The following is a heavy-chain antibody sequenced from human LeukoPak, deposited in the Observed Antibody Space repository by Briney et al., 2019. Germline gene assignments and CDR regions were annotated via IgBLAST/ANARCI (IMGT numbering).Heavy chain of an antibody. V-gene: IGHV4-59*01. D-gene: IGHD3-10*01. CDR1: GGSISSYY. Sequence: PSETLSLTCTVSGGSISSYYWSWIRQPPGKGLEWIGYIYYGGSTNYNPSLKSRVTISVDTSKNQFSLKLSSVTAADTAVYYCARFSRGITMVRGVGGFDYWGQGTLVTVSS. CDR3: ARFSRGITMVRGVGGFDY. J-gene: IGHJ4*02. CDR2: IYYGGST.